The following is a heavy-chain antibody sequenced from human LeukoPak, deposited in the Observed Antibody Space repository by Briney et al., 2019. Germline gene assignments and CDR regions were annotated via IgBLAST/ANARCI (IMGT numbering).Heavy chain of an antibody. CDR1: GYTSTGYY. V-gene: IGHV1-2*02. J-gene: IGHJ4*02. D-gene: IGHD6-19*01. CDR3: ARVGQWLAPGDY. CDR2: INPNSGGT. Sequence: ASVKVSCKASGYTSTGYYMHWVRQAPGQGLEWMGWINPNSGGTNYAQKFQGRVTMTRDTSISTAYMELSRLRSDDTAVYYCARVGQWLAPGDYWGQGTLVTVSS.